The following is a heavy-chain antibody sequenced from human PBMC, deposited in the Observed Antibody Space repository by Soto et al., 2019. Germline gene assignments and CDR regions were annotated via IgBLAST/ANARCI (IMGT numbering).Heavy chain of an antibody. CDR1: GVTFSTYG. Sequence: GWSLSLSCAASGVTFSTYGMNWVRPTPGKGLEWVSSISRRSDYIYYADSVKGRFTISRDNAKNSLYLQMNSLRAEDTAVYYCATAYGSTTSCTVYYMDVWRKGSTVTVSS. J-gene: IGHJ6*03. D-gene: IGHD2-2*01. V-gene: IGHV3-21*01. CDR2: ISRRSDYI. CDR3: ATAYGSTTSCTVYYMDV.